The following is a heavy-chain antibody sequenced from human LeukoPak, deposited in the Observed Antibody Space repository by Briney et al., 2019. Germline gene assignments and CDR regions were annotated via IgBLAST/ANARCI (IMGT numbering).Heavy chain of an antibody. CDR3: ARIDYRNYFDY. CDR2: INHSGST. J-gene: IGHJ4*02. D-gene: IGHD4-4*01. CDR1: GGSFSGYY. Sequence: SETLSLTCAVYGGSFSGYYWSWIRQPPGKGLEWIGEINHSGSTNYNPSLKSRVTISVDRSKNQFSLKLSSVTAADTAVHYCARIDYRNYFDYWGQGTLVTVSS. V-gene: IGHV4-34*01.